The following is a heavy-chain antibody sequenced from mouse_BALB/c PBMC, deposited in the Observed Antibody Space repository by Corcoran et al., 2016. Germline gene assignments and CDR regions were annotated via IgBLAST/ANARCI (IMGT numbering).Heavy chain of an antibody. J-gene: IGHJ3*01. CDR3: ARQGLSWEGFAY. CDR1: GYTFTNYG. V-gene: IGHV9-3-1*01. D-gene: IGHD4-1*01. CDR2: INTYTGVP. Sequence: QIQLVQSGPELKKPGETVKISCKASGYTFTNYGMNWVKQAPGKGLKWMGWINTYTGVPTYADDFKGRFAFSLETSASTAYLQINNLKNEDTATYFCARQGLSWEGFAYWGQGTMVTVSA.